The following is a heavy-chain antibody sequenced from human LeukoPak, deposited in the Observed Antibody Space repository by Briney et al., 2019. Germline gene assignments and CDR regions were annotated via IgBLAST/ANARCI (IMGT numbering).Heavy chain of an antibody. V-gene: IGHV7-4-1*02. CDR3: ARAERWLQNDC. CDR2: INTNTGNP. Sequence: ASVKVSCKASGYTFTSCAINWVRQAPGQGLEWLGWINTNTGNPTFAQGFTGRFVFSLDTSVSTAYLQISSLKAEDTAVYYCARAERWLQNDCWGQGTLVTVSS. D-gene: IGHD5-24*01. J-gene: IGHJ4*02. CDR1: GYTFTSCA.